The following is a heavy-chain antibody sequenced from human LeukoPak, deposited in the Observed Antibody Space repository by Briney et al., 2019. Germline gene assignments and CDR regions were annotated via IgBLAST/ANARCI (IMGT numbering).Heavy chain of an antibody. Sequence: PGRSLRLSCAASGFTFSSYGMHWVRQAPGKGLEWVAVIWYDGSDKYCADSVKGRFTISRENSKNTLYLQMNSLRAEDTAVYYCAREITVTSTTYFDYWGQGTLVTVSS. V-gene: IGHV3-33*01. CDR3: AREITVTSTTYFDY. CDR2: IWYDGSDK. CDR1: GFTFSSYG. J-gene: IGHJ4*02. D-gene: IGHD4-17*01.